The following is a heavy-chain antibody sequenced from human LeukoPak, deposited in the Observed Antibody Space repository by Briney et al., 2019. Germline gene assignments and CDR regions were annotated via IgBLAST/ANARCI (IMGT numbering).Heavy chain of an antibody. CDR3: AREGNRYYYGSGSYPPPGGMDV. CDR1: GFTVSSNY. CDR2: IYSGGST. Sequence: GGSLRLSCAASGFTVSSNYMSWVRQAPGKGLEWVSVIYSGGSTYYADSVKGRFTISRDNSKNMVCLQVNSLRAEDTAVYYCAREGNRYYYGSGSYPPPGGMDVWGQGTTVTVSS. J-gene: IGHJ6*02. D-gene: IGHD3-10*01. V-gene: IGHV3-66*01.